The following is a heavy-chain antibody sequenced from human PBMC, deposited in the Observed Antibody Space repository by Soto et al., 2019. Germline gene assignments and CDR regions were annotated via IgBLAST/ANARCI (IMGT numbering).Heavy chain of an antibody. CDR3: VRDSGWAFDI. Sequence: EVQLVESGGDLVQPGQSLRLSCAASGFSFSSYTITWVRKLPGKGLDGISNLNRSKSDKWYADSVKGRFTISRDNAKNSLSLQMNRLRDEDTAVYYCVRDSGWAFDIWGLGTMVTVSS. CDR1: GFSFSSYT. V-gene: IGHV3-48*02. J-gene: IGHJ3*02. D-gene: IGHD6-19*01. CDR2: LNRSKSDK.